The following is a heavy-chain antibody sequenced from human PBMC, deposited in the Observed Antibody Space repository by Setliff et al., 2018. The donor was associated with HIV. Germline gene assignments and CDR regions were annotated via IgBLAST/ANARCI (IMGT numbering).Heavy chain of an antibody. CDR3: AREYCSAGSCYSGR. D-gene: IGHD2-15*01. J-gene: IGHJ4*02. Sequence: SETLSLTCTVSGGSISSSSDYWGWIRQPPGKGLEWIGYIYYSGSTYYNPSLKSRITISVDTSKNQFSLKLGSVTAADTAVYYCAREYCSAGSCYSGRWGQGMLVTVSS. V-gene: IGHV4-39*02. CDR1: GGSISSSSDY. CDR2: IYYSGST.